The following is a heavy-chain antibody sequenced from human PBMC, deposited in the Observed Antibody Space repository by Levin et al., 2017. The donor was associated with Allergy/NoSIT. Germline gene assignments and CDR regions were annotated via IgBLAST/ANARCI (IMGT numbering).Heavy chain of an antibody. J-gene: IGHJ4*02. Sequence: GESLKISCKASGYTFTSYYMHWVRQAPGQGLEWMGIINPSGGSTSYAQKFQGRVTMTRDTSTSTVYMELSSLRSEDTAVYYCARVGQWLVFRFDYWGQGTLVTVSS. CDR2: INPSGGST. CDR1: GYTFTSYY. CDR3: ARVGQWLVFRFDY. D-gene: IGHD6-19*01. V-gene: IGHV1-46*01.